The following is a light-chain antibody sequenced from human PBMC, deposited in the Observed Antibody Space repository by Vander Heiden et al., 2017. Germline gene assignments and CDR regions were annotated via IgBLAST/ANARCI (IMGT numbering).Light chain of an antibody. CDR1: SSNIGAGYD. CDR2: GNS. V-gene: IGLV1-40*01. CDR3: QSYDSSLSGGV. Sequence: HSVLTQPPSVSGAPGPRVTITCTGSSSNIGAGYDVHWYQQLPGTAPKLLIYGNSNRPSGVPDRFSGAKSGTSASLAITGLQAEDEADYYCQSYDSSLSGGVFGGGTKLNVL. J-gene: IGLJ3*02.